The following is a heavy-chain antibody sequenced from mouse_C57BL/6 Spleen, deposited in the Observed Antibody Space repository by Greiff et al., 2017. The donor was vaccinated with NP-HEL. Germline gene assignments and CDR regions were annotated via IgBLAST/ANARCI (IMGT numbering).Heavy chain of an antibody. V-gene: IGHV10-1*01. CDR3: GRALDYYGSSWFAY. J-gene: IGHJ3*01. D-gene: IGHD1-1*01. CDR1: RFSFNTYA. Sequence: EVQVVESGGGLVQPKGSLKLSCAASRFSFNTYAMNWVRQAPGKGLEWVARIRSKSNNYATYYADSVKDRFTISRDDSESMLYLQMKNLKTEDTAMYYCGRALDYYGSSWFAYWGQGTLVTVSA. CDR2: IRSKSNNYAT.